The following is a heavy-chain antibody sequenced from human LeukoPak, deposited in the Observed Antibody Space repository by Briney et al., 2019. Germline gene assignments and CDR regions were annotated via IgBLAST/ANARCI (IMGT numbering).Heavy chain of an antibody. V-gene: IGHV4-39*01. D-gene: IGHD2-21*02. Sequence: SETLSLTCTVSGGSVSTSNYYWGWIRQPPGKGLQWIGSIFYSGSTYYNPSLRSQITISIDTSKNQFSLKVNSVTAADTAVYYCARRGSGNGDTYAGMDVWGQGTTVTVSS. CDR3: ARRGSGNGDTYAGMDV. CDR2: IFYSGST. CDR1: GGSVSTSNYY. J-gene: IGHJ6*02.